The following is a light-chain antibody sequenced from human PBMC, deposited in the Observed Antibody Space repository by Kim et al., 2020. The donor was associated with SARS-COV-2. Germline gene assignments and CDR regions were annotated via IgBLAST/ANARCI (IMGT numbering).Light chain of an antibody. V-gene: IGLV3-19*01. CDR3: NSRDSNDNVV. CDR2: GKN. Sequence: SSELTQDPAVSVALGQTVRITCQGDSLRSYYTTWYQQKPGQAPILVIYGKNNRPSGIPDRSSGSSSGHSASLTITGTQAGDEADYYCNSRDSNDNVVFG. J-gene: IGLJ2*01. CDR1: SLRSYY.